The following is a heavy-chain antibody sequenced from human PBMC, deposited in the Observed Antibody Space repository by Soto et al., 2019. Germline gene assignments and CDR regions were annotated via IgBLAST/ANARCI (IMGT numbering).Heavy chain of an antibody. CDR1: GDSISRSYW. Sequence: PSETLSLTCAVSGDSISRSYWWSWVRQFPGKGLEWIGEIYYSGSTIYNPSLQSRVTLSVDKSKNEFSLKMSSVTAADTAVYYCAREIVVVPAATLGWFDPWGQGTLVTVSS. J-gene: IGHJ5*02. CDR3: AREIVVVPAATLGWFDP. V-gene: IGHV4-4*02. D-gene: IGHD2-2*01. CDR2: IYYSGST.